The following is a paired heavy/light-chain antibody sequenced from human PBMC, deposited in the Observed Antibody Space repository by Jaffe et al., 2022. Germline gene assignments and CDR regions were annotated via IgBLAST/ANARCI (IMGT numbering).Heavy chain of an antibody. Sequence: QLQLQESGPGLVKPSETLSLTCTVSGGSISSSSYYWGWIRQPPGKGLEWIGSIYYSGSTYYNPSLKSRVTISVDTSKNQFSLKLSSVTAADTAVYYCARHVYGDYLMGSYTKLGNNWFDPWGQGTLVTVSS. CDR3: ARHVYGDYLMGSYTKLGNNWFDP. CDR1: GGSISSSSYY. V-gene: IGHV4-39*01. D-gene: IGHD4-17*01. J-gene: IGHJ5*02. CDR2: IYYSGST.
Light chain of an antibody. Sequence: SYELTQPPSVSVSPGQTARITCSGDALPKKYAYWYQQKSGQAPVLVIYEDSKRPSGIPERFSGSSSGTMATLTISGAQVEDEADYYCYSTDSSGNHRVFGTGTKVTVL. CDR1: ALPKKY. CDR2: EDS. J-gene: IGLJ1*01. CDR3: YSTDSSGNHRV. V-gene: IGLV3-10*01.